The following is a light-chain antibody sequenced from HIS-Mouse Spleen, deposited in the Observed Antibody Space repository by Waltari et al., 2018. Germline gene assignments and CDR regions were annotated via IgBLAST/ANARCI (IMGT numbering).Light chain of an antibody. V-gene: IGLV2-14*03. CDR3: SSYTSSSTWV. Sequence: QSALTQPASVSGSPGQSITISCTGTSSHVGGSNYVSCYQQHPGKAPKLMIYDVSNRPSGVSNRFSGSKSGNTASLTISGLQAEDEADYYCSSYTSSSTWVFGGGTKLTVL. J-gene: IGLJ3*02. CDR1: SSHVGGSNY. CDR2: DVS.